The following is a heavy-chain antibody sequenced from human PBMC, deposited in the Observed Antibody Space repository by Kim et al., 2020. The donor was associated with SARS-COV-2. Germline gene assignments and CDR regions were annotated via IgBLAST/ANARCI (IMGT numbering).Heavy chain of an antibody. J-gene: IGHJ3*01. Sequence: GGSLRLSCGASGFTFNNYAMHWVRQAPGKGLEWVAVISYDGSIKYYADSVKGQFTVSRDSSHNTLYLQMRNLRPEDTALYFCAKSSDFCWFGQGLNAFD. CDR2: ISYDGSIK. D-gene: IGHD3-10*01. CDR3: AKSSDFCWFGQGLNAFD. CDR1: GFTFNNYA. V-gene: IGHV3-30*18.